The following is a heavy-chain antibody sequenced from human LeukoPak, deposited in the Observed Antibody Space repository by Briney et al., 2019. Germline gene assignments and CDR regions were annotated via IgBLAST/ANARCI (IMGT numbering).Heavy chain of an antibody. CDR2: IYHSGST. J-gene: IGHJ5*02. CDR3: ARVKRVPAATREPNNNWFDP. V-gene: IGHV4-30-2*01. CDR1: GGSISSGGYS. D-gene: IGHD2-2*01. Sequence: PSGTLSLTCAVSGGSISSGGYSWSWIRQPPGKGLVWSGYIYHSGSTYYNPSLKSRVTISVDRSKNQFSLKLSSVHAADTAVYSYARVKRVPAATREPNNNWFDPWLQPTQVTVCS.